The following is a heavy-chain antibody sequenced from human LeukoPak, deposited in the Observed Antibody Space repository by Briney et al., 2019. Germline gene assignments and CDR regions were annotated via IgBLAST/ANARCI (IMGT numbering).Heavy chain of an antibody. V-gene: IGHV4-59*08. Sequence: SETLSLTCTVSGTSITSYYWNWIRQAPGQGPEWIGYGHYSGNTKYNPPLKSRVTISVDTSKNQFFQRLSSVTAADTAVYFCAKWASDNRAFDLWGQGTLVTVSS. D-gene: IGHD2-8*01. CDR1: GTSITSYY. J-gene: IGHJ4*02. CDR3: AKWASDNRAFDL. CDR2: GHYSGNT.